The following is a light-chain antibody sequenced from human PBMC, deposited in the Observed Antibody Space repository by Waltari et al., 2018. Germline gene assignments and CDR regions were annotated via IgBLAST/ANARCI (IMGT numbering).Light chain of an antibody. CDR3: SLYTTNTRV. CDR1: SSLLRNVNC. CDR2: EVN. J-gene: IGLJ3*02. V-gene: IGLV2-14*03. Sequence: QSSLTQPASVSGSPGQSITISCSRPSSLLRNVNCVSWYQQYPGKAPTLIIYEVNNRPSGVSDRFSGSTSGNTASLTISGLQAEDEADYYCSLYTTNTRVFGGGTKLTVL.